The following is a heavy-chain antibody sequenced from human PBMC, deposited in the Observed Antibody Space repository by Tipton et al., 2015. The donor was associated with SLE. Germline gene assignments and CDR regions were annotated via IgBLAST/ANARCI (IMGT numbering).Heavy chain of an antibody. J-gene: IGHJ4*02. CDR3: ACSGGSCYSDFDY. CDR1: GFTFSSYW. CDR2: IKQDGSEK. Sequence: SLRLSCAASGFTFSSYWMSWVRQAPGKGLERVANIKQDGSEKYYVDSVKGRFTISRDNAKNSLYLQMNSLRAEGTAVYYCACSGGSCYSDFDYWGQGTLVTVSS. V-gene: IGHV3-7*01. D-gene: IGHD2-15*01.